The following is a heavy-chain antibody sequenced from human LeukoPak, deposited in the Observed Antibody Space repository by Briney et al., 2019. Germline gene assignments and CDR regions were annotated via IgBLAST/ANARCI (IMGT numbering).Heavy chain of an antibody. CDR3: AKTTVSNGWYYFDY. CDR1: GFIFTTYA. CDR2: ISSSGSDT. D-gene: IGHD6-19*01. Sequence: PGGSLRLSCAASGFIFTTYALSWVRQAPGGGVQWVSAISSSGSDTYYADSVKGRFTISRDNFKKTLYLQMNSLRAEDTAVYYCAKTTVSNGWYYFDYWGQGTLVTVSS. V-gene: IGHV3-23*01. J-gene: IGHJ4*02.